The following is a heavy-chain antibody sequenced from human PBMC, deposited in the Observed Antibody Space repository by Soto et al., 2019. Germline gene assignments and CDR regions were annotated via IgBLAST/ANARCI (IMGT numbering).Heavy chain of an antibody. CDR3: ARLGVWSCYYMEDNWFDP. D-gene: IGHD3-3*01. CDR1: GGSFSGYY. J-gene: IGHJ5*02. V-gene: IGHV4-34*01. CDR2: INHSGST. Sequence: SETLSLTCAVYGGSFSGYYWSWIRQTPGKGLEWIGEINHSGSTNYNPSLESRVTISVDTSKNKFSLKLSSVTAAATAVYYCARLGVWSCYYMEDNWFDPWGQGTLVTVSS.